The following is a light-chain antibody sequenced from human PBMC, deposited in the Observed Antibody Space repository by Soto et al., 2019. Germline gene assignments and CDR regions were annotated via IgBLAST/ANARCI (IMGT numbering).Light chain of an antibody. CDR2: DVS. CDR1: SSDVGGYNY. CDR3: SSFTTSSSYV. Sequence: QSALTQPSSVSDSPGQSITISFTGTSSDVGGYNYVSWYQQHPGKAPKLMIYDVSNRPSGVSDRFSGSKSGNTASLTISGLQAEDEADYYCSSFTTSSSYVFGTGTKLTVL. V-gene: IGLV2-14*01. J-gene: IGLJ1*01.